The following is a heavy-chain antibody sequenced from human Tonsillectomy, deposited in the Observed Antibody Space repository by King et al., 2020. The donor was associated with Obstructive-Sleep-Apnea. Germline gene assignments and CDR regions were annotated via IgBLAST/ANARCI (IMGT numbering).Heavy chain of an antibody. CDR2: ISSSSSTI. D-gene: IGHD3-22*01. Sequence: VQLVESGGGLVQPGGSLRLSCAASGCTFSTYSMNWVRQAPGKGLEWVSYISSSSSTIFYADFVKGRFTISRDNAKNSLYLQMNSLRAEDTAVYYCASGIYDSSGYDAFDIWGQGTMVTVSS. V-gene: IGHV3-48*04. CDR3: ASGIYDSSGYDAFDI. CDR1: GCTFSTYS. J-gene: IGHJ3*02.